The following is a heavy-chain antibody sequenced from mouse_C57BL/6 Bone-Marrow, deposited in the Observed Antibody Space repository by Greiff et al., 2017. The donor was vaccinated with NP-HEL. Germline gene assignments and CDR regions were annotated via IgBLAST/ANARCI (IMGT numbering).Heavy chain of an antibody. CDR3: AITTVVATDFDV. V-gene: IGHV1-69*01. D-gene: IGHD1-1*01. CDR2: IDPSDSYT. CDR1: GYTFTSYW. J-gene: IGHJ1*03. Sequence: QVQLQQPGAELVMPGASVKLSCKASGYTFTSYWMHWVKQRPGQGLEWIGEIDPSDSYTNYNQKFKGKSTLTVDKSSSTAYMQLSSLTSEDSAVYYGAITTVVATDFDVWGTGTTVTVSS.